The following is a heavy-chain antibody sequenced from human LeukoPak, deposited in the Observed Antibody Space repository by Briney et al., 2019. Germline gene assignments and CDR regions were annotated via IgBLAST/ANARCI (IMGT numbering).Heavy chain of an antibody. CDR3: ARDEIEELLTGWGGMDV. CDR1: GYTFTTYA. Sequence: ASVKVSCKASGYTFTTYAMHWVRQAPGQRLEWMGWINGGNGNTKYSQKFQGRVTISRDTSASTAYMELSSLRSEDTAVYYCARDEIEELLTGWGGMDVWGRGTTVTVSS. J-gene: IGHJ6*02. CDR2: INGGNGNT. V-gene: IGHV1-3*01. D-gene: IGHD3-10*01.